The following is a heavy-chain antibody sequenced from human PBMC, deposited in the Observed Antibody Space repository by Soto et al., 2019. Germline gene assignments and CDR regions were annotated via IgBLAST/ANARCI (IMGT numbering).Heavy chain of an antibody. J-gene: IGHJ4*02. CDR2: ISAYNGNK. D-gene: IGHD1-26*01. CDR1: GYTFTSYG. CDR3: ARDLYSGSYYNY. Sequence: ASVKVSCKASGYTFTSYGISWVRQAPGQGLEWMGWISAYNGNKNYEQKLKGRVTMTTNTSTSTAYMELRSLRFDYTAVYYCARDLYSGSYYNYWGQGTLVTVSS. V-gene: IGHV1-18*01.